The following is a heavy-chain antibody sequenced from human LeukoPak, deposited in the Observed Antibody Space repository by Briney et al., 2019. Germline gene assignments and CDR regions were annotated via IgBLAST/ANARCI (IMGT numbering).Heavy chain of an antibody. V-gene: IGHV3-23*01. D-gene: IGHD3-10*01. J-gene: IGHJ4*02. CDR3: AKERYGSGSYYFDY. Sequence: GGSLRLSCAASGFTFSSYAMSWVRQAPGKGLEWGSAISGSGGSTYYADSVKGRFTIPRDNSKNTLYLQMNRLRAEDTAVYYCAKERYGSGSYYFDYWGQGTLVTVSS. CDR2: ISGSGGST. CDR1: GFTFSSYA.